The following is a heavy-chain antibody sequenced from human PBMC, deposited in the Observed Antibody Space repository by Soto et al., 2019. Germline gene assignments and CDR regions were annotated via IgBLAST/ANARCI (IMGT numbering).Heavy chain of an antibody. Sequence: GGSLRLSCAASGFTFRSFAMHWVRQAPGKGLEWVGFISYDGSKNFYADSVKGRFTISRDNFRNKLYLQMNSLRANDTAMYYWARGYCSGDWYSGDLWGQGALVTVSS. CDR3: ARGYCSGDWYSGDL. CDR1: GFTFRSFA. V-gene: IGHV3-30*04. J-gene: IGHJ5*02. D-gene: IGHD2-21*02. CDR2: ISYDGSKN.